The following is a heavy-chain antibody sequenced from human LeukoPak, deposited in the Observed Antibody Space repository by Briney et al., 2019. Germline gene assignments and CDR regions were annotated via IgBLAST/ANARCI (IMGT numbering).Heavy chain of an antibody. D-gene: IGHD5-12*01. CDR2: IYYSGST. V-gene: IGHV4-39*07. CDR3: ARVSGYHWESFYDY. Sequence: SETLSLTCSVSGGSISSSSYSWGWIRQPPGKGLEWIGSIYYSGSTYYNPSLKSRVIISVDTSKNQFSLKLRSVTAADTAVYYCARVSGYHWESFYDYWGQGTLVTVSS. J-gene: IGHJ4*02. CDR1: GGSISSSSYS.